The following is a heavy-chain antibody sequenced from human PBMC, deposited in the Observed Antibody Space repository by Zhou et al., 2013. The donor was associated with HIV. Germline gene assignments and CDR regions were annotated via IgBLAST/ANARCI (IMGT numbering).Heavy chain of an antibody. CDR3: ARHRRYGDNSYAFDI. J-gene: IGHJ3*02. CDR2: MNPRSGNT. Sequence: QIQLLQSGTDVKKPGASVTVSCKASGYSFNTYDINWVRQASGEGLEWMGWMNPRSGNTGYAQKFQGRVTITRNTSINTAYMELSSLRSEDTGVYYCARHRRYGDNSYAFDIWGQGTMVTVSS. V-gene: IGHV1-8*03. D-gene: IGHD2-21*01. CDR1: GYSFNTYD.